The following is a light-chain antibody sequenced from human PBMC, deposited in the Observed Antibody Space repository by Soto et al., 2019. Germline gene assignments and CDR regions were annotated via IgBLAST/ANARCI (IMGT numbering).Light chain of an antibody. CDR2: DAS. CDR3: QHYDHLPPLS. J-gene: IGKJ4*01. CDR1: QDIKNY. Sequence: DIQMTQSPSSLSASVGDRVTITCQASQDIKNYLNWYQQKPGKAPNLLIYDASNLKTGVPSRFSGSGSGTHFTFTISSLQPEDVATYYYQHYDHLPPLSFGGGTKVEIK. V-gene: IGKV1-33*01.